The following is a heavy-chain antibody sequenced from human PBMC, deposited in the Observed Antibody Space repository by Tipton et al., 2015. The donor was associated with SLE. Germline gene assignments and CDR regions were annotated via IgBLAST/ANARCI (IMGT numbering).Heavy chain of an antibody. V-gene: IGHV3-33*08. Sequence: SLRLSCVASGFIFSGYWMHWVRQVPGQGLEWVALISYDGSDKFYADSVKGRFTISRDSSNNTMYLQMDSLRAEDTAVYYCARDWETGFDIWGQGTMVTVSS. CDR1: GFIFSGYW. J-gene: IGHJ3*02. D-gene: IGHD1-1*01. CDR3: ARDWETGFDI. CDR2: ISYDGSDK.